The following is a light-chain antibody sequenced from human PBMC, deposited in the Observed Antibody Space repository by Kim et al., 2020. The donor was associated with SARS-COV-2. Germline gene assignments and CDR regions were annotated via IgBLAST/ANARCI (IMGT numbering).Light chain of an antibody. V-gene: IGKV3-15*01. CDR2: GAS. Sequence: EIVMTQSPATLSVSPGERATLSCRASQSVSSNLAWYQQKPGQAPRLFIYGASPRATGIPARFSGSGSGTEFTLTISSLQSEDFAVYYCQQYNNWPPLTFGGGTKVDIK. CDR3: QQYNNWPPLT. CDR1: QSVSSN. J-gene: IGKJ4*01.